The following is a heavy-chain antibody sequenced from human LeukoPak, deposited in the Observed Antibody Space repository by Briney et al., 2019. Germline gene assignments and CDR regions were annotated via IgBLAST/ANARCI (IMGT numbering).Heavy chain of an antibody. D-gene: IGHD3-10*01. Sequence: GASVKVSCKASGGTFSSYAISWVRQAPGQGLEWMGGIIPIFGTANYAQKFQGRVTITADESTSTAYMGLSSLRSEDTAVYYCASSNYYGSGSYWRAYYYYGMDVWGQGTTVTVSS. J-gene: IGHJ6*02. V-gene: IGHV1-69*13. CDR3: ASSNYYGSGSYWRAYYYYGMDV. CDR2: IIPIFGTA. CDR1: GGTFSSYA.